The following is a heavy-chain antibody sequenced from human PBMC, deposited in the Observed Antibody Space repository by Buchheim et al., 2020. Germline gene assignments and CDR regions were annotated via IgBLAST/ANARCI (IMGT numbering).Heavy chain of an antibody. CDR1: GFIFSSYG. CDR3: AKDPGADYYYGMDV. Sequence: QMQLVESGGGVVQPGRSLRLSCAASGFIFSSYGMHWVRQAPGKGLEWVAVISYDGSNKYYADSVKGRFTISRDNSKNTLYLQMNSLRAEDTAVYYCAKDPGADYYYGMDVWGQGTT. CDR2: ISYDGSNK. J-gene: IGHJ6*02. V-gene: IGHV3-30*18.